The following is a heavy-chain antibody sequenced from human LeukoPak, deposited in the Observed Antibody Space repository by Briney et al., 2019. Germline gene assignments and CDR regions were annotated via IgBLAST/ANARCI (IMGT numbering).Heavy chain of an antibody. CDR2: ISGSGGST. Sequence: GGSLRLSCAASGFTFSSYAMSWVRQAPGKGLEWVSAISGSGGSTYYADSVKGRFTISRDNSKNTLYLQMNSLRAEDTAVYYCARETEFYGYDPFYYYYYMDVWGKGTTVTVSS. V-gene: IGHV3-23*01. CDR1: GFTFSSYA. D-gene: IGHD5-18*01. J-gene: IGHJ6*03. CDR3: ARETEFYGYDPFYYYYYMDV.